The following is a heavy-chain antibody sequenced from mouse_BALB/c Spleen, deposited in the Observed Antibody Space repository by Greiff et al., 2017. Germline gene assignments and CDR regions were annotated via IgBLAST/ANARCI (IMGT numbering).Heavy chain of an antibody. CDR3: AKLGRNLYPMDY. Sequence: VRLQQSGPGLVAPSQGLSITCTVSGFSLTSYGVSWVRQPPGMGLEWLGVIWGDGSSNYHSALISRLSISKDNSKSQVFLKLNSLQTDDTATYYCAKLGRNLYPMDYWGQGTSVTVSA. CDR2: IWGDGSS. CDR1: GFSLTSYG. V-gene: IGHV2-3*01. J-gene: IGHJ4*01. D-gene: IGHD4-1*01.